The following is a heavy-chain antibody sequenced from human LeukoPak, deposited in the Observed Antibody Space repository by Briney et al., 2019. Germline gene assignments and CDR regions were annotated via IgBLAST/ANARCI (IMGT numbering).Heavy chain of an antibody. CDR1: GFTFSSYA. Sequence: PGGSLRLSCAASGFTFSSYAMSWVRQAPGKGLEWVSAISGSGGSTYYADSVKGRFTISRDNSKNTLYLQMNSLRAEDTAVYYCAKAEKYYHGSGSYYGAYYYYGMDVWGQGTTVTVSS. CDR3: AKAEKYYHGSGSYYGAYYYYGMDV. D-gene: IGHD3-10*01. CDR2: ISGSGGST. J-gene: IGHJ6*02. V-gene: IGHV3-23*01.